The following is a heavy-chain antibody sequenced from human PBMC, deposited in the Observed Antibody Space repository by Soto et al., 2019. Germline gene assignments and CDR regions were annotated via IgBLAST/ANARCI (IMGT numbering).Heavy chain of an antibody. CDR2: FYYSGST. Sequence: QVQLQESGPGLVKPSQTLSLTCTVSGGSISSGGYYWSWIRQHPGKGLEWIGYFYYSGSTYYNPSLKSRVTISVDASKNQFSLKLSSVTAADTAVYYCARSLYYYDSRYYYCYGMDVWGQGTTGPVSS. CDR3: ARSLYYYDSRYYYCYGMDV. D-gene: IGHD3-22*01. V-gene: IGHV4-31*03. CDR1: GGSISSGGYY. J-gene: IGHJ6*02.